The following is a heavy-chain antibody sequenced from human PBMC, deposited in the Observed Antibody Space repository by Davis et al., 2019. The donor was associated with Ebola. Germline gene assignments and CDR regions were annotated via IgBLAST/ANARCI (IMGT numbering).Heavy chain of an antibody. CDR2: IVVGSGNT. CDR3: AASAGTVGKFDF. CDR1: GFTFSSSG. Sequence: AASVKVSCKAFGFTFSSSGMQWVRQARGQRLEWIGGIVVGSGNTNCAQKFRQRLTMTRDMSTSTVYMELRSLTFEDTAVYYCAASAGTVGKFDFWGQGTLVTVSA. D-gene: IGHD1-14*01. J-gene: IGHJ4*02. V-gene: IGHV1-58*02.